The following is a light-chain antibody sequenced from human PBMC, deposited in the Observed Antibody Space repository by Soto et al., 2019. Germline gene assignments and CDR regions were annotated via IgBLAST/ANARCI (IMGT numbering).Light chain of an antibody. Sequence: QLVLTQSPSASASLGASVKLTCTLSSGHINYAIAWHQQQSEKGPRYLMKLNSDGSHSKGDGIPDRFSGSSSGAERYLTISSHQSEDEADYYCQTWGSGIVVFGGGTQLTVL. V-gene: IGLV4-69*01. CDR3: QTWGSGIVV. CDR2: LNSDGSH. CDR1: SGHINYA. J-gene: IGLJ2*01.